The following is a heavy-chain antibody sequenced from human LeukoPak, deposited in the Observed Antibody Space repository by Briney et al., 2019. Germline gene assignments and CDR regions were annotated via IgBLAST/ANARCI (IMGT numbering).Heavy chain of an antibody. J-gene: IGHJ3*02. CDR1: GHTLTELS. V-gene: IGHV1-24*01. D-gene: IGHD3-10*01. CDR3: ATGGVTMVRGVITPRNDAFDS. CDR2: FDPEDGET. Sequence: ASVKVSCKVSGHTLTELSMHWVRQAPGKGLEWMGGFDPEDGETIYAQKFQSRVTMNEDTSTDTAYMELSSLRSEDTAVYYCATGGVTMVRGVITPRNDAFDSWGQGTMVTVSS.